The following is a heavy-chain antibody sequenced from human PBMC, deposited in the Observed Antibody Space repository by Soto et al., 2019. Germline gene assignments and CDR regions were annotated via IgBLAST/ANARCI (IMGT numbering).Heavy chain of an antibody. J-gene: IGHJ3*02. CDR2: IKSKTDGGTT. CDR3: TTDLGAAAGPDAFDS. Sequence: GGSLRLSCAASGFTFSNAWMSWVRQAPGKGLEWVGRIKSKTDGGTTDYAAPVKGRFTISRDDSKNTLYLQMNSLKTEDTAVYYCTTDLGAAAGPDAFDSWGQGTMVTVSS. CDR1: GFTFSNAW. V-gene: IGHV3-15*01. D-gene: IGHD6-13*01.